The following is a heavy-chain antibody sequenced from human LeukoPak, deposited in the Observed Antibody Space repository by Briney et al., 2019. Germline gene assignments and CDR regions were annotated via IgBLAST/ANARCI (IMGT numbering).Heavy chain of an antibody. D-gene: IGHD2-15*01. CDR3: ATTLNTDIVVVATRFDY. V-gene: IGHV3-21*01. J-gene: IGHJ4*02. CDR1: GFTFSSYS. CDR2: ISSSSSYI. Sequence: GGSLRLSCAASGFTFSSYSMNWVRQAPGKGLEWVSSISSSSSYIYYADSVKGRFTISRDNAKNSLYLQMNSLRAEDTAVYYCATTLNTDIVVVATRFDYWGQGTLVTVSS.